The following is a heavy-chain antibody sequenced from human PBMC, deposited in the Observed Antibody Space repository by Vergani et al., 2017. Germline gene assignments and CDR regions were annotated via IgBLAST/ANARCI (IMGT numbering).Heavy chain of an antibody. CDR3: AREERTITGTTHVGI. J-gene: IGHJ3*02. V-gene: IGHV1-24*01. D-gene: IGHD1-7*01. CDR2: FDPEDGET. CDR1: GYTLTELS. Sequence: QVQLVQSGAEVKKPGASVKVSCKVSGYTLTELSIHWVRQAPGKGLEWMGGFDPEDGETIYAQKFQGRVTITADESTSTAYMELSSLRSEDTAVYYCAREERTITGTTHVGIWGQGTMVTVSS.